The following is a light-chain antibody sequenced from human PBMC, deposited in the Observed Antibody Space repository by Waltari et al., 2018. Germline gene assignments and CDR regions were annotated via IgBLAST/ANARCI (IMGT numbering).Light chain of an antibody. Sequence: EIVLTQSPDTLSLSPGERATLSCRASQSVSRALVWYQQKPGQESRPLMDGASSRATGIPDRFSGSGSGKDFSLTISRLEPEEFAVYYCQHYVSLPVTFGQGTKVEIK. J-gene: IGKJ1*01. CDR2: GAS. V-gene: IGKV3-20*01. CDR3: QHYVSLPVT. CDR1: QSVSRA.